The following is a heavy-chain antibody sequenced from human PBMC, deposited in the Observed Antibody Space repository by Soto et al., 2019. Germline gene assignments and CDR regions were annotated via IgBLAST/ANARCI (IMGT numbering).Heavy chain of an antibody. CDR1: GYTFTSYG. V-gene: IGHV1-18*01. CDR3: ARDPMGCSSTSCLNVGDDWFDP. D-gene: IGHD2-2*01. J-gene: IGHJ5*02. CDR2: ISAYNGNT. Sequence: RASVKVSCKASGYTFTSYGISWVRQAPGQGLEWMGWISAYNGNTNYAQKLQGRVTMTTDTSTSTAYMELRSLRSDDTAVYYCARDPMGCSSTSCLNVGDDWFDPWGQGTLVTVSS.